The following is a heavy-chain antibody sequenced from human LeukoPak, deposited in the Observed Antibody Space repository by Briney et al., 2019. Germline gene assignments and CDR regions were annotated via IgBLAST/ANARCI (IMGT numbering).Heavy chain of an antibody. D-gene: IGHD3-10*01. CDR2: ISYDGSNI. J-gene: IGHJ3*02. CDR1: GFTFSIHG. Sequence: GGSLRLSCAASGFTFSIHGMHWVRQAPGKGLEWLSYISYDGSNIQYADSVRGRFTISRDNSKNTLYLEMNTLRVEDTAVYHCXXXXXYXPXXFAFDXWGQGTMVTVSS. V-gene: IGHV3-30*02. CDR3: XXXXXYXPXXFAFDX.